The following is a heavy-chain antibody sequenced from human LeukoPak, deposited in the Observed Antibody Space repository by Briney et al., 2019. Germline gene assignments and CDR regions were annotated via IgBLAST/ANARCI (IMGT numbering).Heavy chain of an antibody. Sequence: GGSLRLSCAASRFTFSDYYMTWVRQAPGRGLEWVANIKEDGSEKNYVDSVKGRFTISRDNAKNSVYLLLNSLTPEDTAVYYCARDLRAGGTWSYGVYFDLWGRGALVTVSS. CDR2: IKEDGSEK. J-gene: IGHJ2*01. V-gene: IGHV3-7*01. CDR1: RFTFSDYY. D-gene: IGHD4-17*01. CDR3: ARDLRAGGTWSYGVYFDL.